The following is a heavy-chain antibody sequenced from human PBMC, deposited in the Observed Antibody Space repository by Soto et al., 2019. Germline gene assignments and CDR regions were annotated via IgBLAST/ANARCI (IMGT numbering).Heavy chain of an antibody. CDR2: ISGSGGST. CDR1: GFTFSSYA. D-gene: IGHD2-15*01. CDR3: AKARWGLTDIVVVVDAYFDY. J-gene: IGHJ4*02. V-gene: IGHV3-23*01. Sequence: EVQLLESGGGLVQPGGSLRLSCAASGFTFSSYAMSWVRQAPGTGLEWVSAISGSGGSTYYADSVKGRFTISRDDSKNTLYLQMNSMRAGDTAVYYCAKARWGLTDIVVVVDAYFDYWGQGTLVTVSS.